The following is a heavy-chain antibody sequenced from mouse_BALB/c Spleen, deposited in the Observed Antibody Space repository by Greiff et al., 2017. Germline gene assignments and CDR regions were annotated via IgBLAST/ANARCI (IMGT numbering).Heavy chain of an antibody. CDR2: INSNGGST. CDR1: GFTFSSYG. V-gene: IGHV5-6-3*01. Sequence: VQLKESGGGLVQPGGSLKLSCAASGFTFSSYGMSWVRQTPDKRLELVATINSNGGSTYYPDSVKGRFTISRDNAKNTLYLQMSSLKSEDTAMYYCARDALPYWYFDVWGAGTTVTVSS. CDR3: ARDALPYWYFDV. J-gene: IGHJ1*01.